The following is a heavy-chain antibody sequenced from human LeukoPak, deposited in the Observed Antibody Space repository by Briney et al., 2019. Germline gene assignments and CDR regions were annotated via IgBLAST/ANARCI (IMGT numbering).Heavy chain of an antibody. D-gene: IGHD6-19*01. J-gene: IGHJ4*02. CDR3: ARDTTTRAVAENFDY. CDR2: ISSSGSTI. CDR1: GFTFSSYE. Sequence: GGSLRLSCAASGFTFSSYEMNWVRQAPGKGLEWVSYISSSGSTIYYADSVKGRFTISRDNAKNSLYLQMNSLRAEDTAVYYCARDTTTRAVAENFDYWGQGTLVTVSS. V-gene: IGHV3-48*03.